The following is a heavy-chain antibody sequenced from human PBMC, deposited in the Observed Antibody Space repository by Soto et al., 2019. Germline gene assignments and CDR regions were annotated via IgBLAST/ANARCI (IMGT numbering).Heavy chain of an antibody. CDR2: INAGNGNT. CDR1: GYTFTSYA. Sequence: QVQLVQSGAEVKKPGASVKVSCKASGYTFTSYAMHWVRQAPGQRLEWKGWINAGNGNTKYSQKFQGRVTITRDTSASTAYMELSSLRSEDTALYYCARGPGGPDGPGDYWGQGTLVTVSS. D-gene: IGHD2-15*01. J-gene: IGHJ4*02. CDR3: ARGPGGPDGPGDY. V-gene: IGHV1-3*01.